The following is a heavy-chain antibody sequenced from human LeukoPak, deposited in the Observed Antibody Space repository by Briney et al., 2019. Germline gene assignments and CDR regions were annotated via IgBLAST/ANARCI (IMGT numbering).Heavy chain of an antibody. CDR2: IYTCGSP. D-gene: IGHD6-13*01. V-gene: IGHV4-4*07. CDR1: GGSISGYF. CDR3: ARSAAAAGKFDK. J-gene: IGHJ4*02. Sequence: SETLSLTCTVSGGSISGYFWSWIRQPAGQGQEWYERIYTCGSPNYNPPLRSPVAMSVDPSKIQFSLKLSSVTAADTAVYYCARSAAAAGKFDKWGQGTLVTVSS.